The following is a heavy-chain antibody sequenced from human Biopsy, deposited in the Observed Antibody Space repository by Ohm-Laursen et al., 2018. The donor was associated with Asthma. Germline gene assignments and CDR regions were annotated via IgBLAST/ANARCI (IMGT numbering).Heavy chain of an antibody. CDR1: GFTFSSSA. CDR3: AKDFRGIAVAGDRGFDY. CDR2: ITGSGGTT. Sequence: GTLSLTCAASGFTFSSSAMSWVRQAPGKGLERVSAITGSGGTTYYADSVRGRFTIFRDNSKSTLFLQMDSLSAEDTAVYYCAKDFRGIAVAGDRGFDYWGQGTLVTVSS. J-gene: IGHJ4*02. D-gene: IGHD6-19*01. V-gene: IGHV3-23*01.